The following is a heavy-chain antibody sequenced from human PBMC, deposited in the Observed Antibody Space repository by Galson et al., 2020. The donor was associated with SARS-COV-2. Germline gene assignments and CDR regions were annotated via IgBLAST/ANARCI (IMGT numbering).Heavy chain of an antibody. CDR3: TRGAPGH. Sequence: SETLSLTCAVHGGSFSDYSWTWIRQTPGKGLEWIGQINHRGSAIYNPSLKSRVTISVDTSKNQFSLEMKSVTAADTAVYYCTRGAPGHWCQGSLVTVSS. D-gene: IGHD3-10*01. CDR2: INHRGSA. V-gene: IGHV4-34*01. J-gene: IGHJ4*02. CDR1: GGSFSDYS.